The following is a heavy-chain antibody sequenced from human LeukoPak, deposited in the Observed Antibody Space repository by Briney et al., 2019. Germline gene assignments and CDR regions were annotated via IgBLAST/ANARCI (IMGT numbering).Heavy chain of an antibody. V-gene: IGHV3-23*03. Sequence: PGGSLRLSCAASGFTFSIYAMSWVRQAPGKGLEWVSVIYSGGNTYYADSVKGRFTISRDSSKNTLYLQMNSLRAEDTAVYYCARDSSSQSHYYMDVWGKGTTVTVSS. J-gene: IGHJ6*03. D-gene: IGHD2-2*01. CDR3: ARDSSSQSHYYMDV. CDR2: IYSGGNT. CDR1: GFTFSIYA.